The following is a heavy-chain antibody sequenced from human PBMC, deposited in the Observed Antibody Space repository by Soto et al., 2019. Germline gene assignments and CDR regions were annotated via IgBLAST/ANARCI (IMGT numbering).Heavy chain of an antibody. V-gene: IGHV3-23*01. CDR1: GFTFSNYA. D-gene: IGHD3-16*02. Sequence: WGSLRLSCAASGFTFSNYAMSWVRQDPGKGLEWVSGISGSVDITYYADSVKGRFTIYRENSKNTLYLQMNSLRAEDTAVYYCAKGAPKWEFSFSECWGHRTLVSCSS. CDR2: ISGSVDIT. CDR3: AKGAPKWEFSFSEC. J-gene: IGHJ4*03.